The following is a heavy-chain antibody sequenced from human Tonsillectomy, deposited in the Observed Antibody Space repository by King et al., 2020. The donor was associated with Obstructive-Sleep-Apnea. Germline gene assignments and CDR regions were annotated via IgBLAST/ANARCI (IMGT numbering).Heavy chain of an antibody. CDR3: ASTQGLYYFDY. CDR2: IYSGGST. V-gene: IGHV3-53*04. CDR1: GFIVSSNY. J-gene: IGHJ4*02. Sequence: VQLVESGGGLVQPGGSLRLSCAASGFIVSSNYMSWVRQAPGKGLEWVSVIYSGGSTYYADSVKGRFTISRHNSRNTLYLQLNSLRSEDTAVYYCASTQGLYYFDYWGQGTLVTVSS.